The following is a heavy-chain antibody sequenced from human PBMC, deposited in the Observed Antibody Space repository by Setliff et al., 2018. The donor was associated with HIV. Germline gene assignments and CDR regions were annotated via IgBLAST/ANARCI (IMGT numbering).Heavy chain of an antibody. D-gene: IGHD3-22*01. J-gene: IGHJ3*02. CDR1: GFIFTDYW. CDR3: ARYAGGYPLNDVFDI. V-gene: IGHV3-7*02. Sequence: GGSLRLSCVTSGFIFTDYWMSWVRQAPGKGLEWVANIRQDGGETHYVDSVKGRFTISRDNAKNSLSLQMNSLRAEDTAVYYCARYAGGYPLNDVFDIWGQGTMVTVSS. CDR2: IRQDGGET.